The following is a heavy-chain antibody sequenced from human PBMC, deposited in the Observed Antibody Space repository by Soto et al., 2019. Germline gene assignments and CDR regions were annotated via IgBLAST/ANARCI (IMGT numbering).Heavy chain of an antibody. CDR1: GYTFTGYY. Sequence: ASVKVSCKASGYTFTGYYRYWVRQAPGQGLEWMGWINPNSGGTNYAQKFQGWVTMTRDTSISTAYMELSRLRSDDTAVYYCARSVVRGVHFDYWGQGTLVTVSS. CDR3: ARSVVRGVHFDY. D-gene: IGHD3-10*01. V-gene: IGHV1-2*04. J-gene: IGHJ4*02. CDR2: INPNSGGT.